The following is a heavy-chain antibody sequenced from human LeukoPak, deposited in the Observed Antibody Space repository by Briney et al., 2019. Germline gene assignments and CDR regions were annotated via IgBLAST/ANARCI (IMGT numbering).Heavy chain of an antibody. CDR2: IRYDGSNK. D-gene: IGHD5-24*01. CDR1: GFTFSSYG. V-gene: IGHV3-30*02. Sequence: GGSLRLSCAASGFTFSSYGMHWVRQAPGKGLEWVAFIRYDGSNKYYADSVKGRFTISRDNSKNTLYLQMNSLRAEDTAVYYCAKDGVMATMIAFDYWGQGTLVTVSS. J-gene: IGHJ4*02. CDR3: AKDGVMATMIAFDY.